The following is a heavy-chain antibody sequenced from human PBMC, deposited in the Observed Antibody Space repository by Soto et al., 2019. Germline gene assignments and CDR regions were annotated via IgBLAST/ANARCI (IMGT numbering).Heavy chain of an antibody. J-gene: IGHJ6*03. V-gene: IGHV4-4*02. D-gene: IGHD6-19*01. CDR3: ARKQWLSYYYFFYMDV. Sequence: QVQLQESGPGLVKPSGTLSLTCAVSSGSINSSNWWSWVRQPPGKGLEWIGEIYHSGSTNYNPSLKSRVTISIDKSKNQFSLKLRSVTAADTAVYYCARKQWLSYYYFFYMDVWGKGTTVTVSS. CDR1: SGSINSSNW. CDR2: IYHSGST.